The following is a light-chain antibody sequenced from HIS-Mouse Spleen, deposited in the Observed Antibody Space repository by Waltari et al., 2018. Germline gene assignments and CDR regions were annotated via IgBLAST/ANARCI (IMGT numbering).Light chain of an antibody. J-gene: IGLJ2*01. CDR2: EDS. CDR3: YSTDSSGNHRV. Sequence: SSELTQPPSVSVSPGQTARTPCSGDALPKKYSFWYQQKSGQAPVLVIYEDSKRPSGIPERFSGSSSGTMATLTISGAQVEDEADYYCYSTDSSGNHRVFGGGTKLTVL. CDR1: ALPKKY. V-gene: IGLV3-10*01.